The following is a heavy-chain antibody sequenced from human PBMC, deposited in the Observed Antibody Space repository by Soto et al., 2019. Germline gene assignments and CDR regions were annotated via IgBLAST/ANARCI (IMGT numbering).Heavy chain of an antibody. V-gene: IGHV3-23*01. J-gene: IGHJ5*02. CDR3: AKDPTYYYDSSGYPFDP. D-gene: IGHD3-22*01. CDR2: ISGSGGST. CDR1: GFTFSSYA. Sequence: GGSLRLSCAASGFTFSSYAMSWVRQAPGKGLEWVSAISGSGGSTYYADSVKGRFTISRDNSKNTLYLQMNSLRAGDTAVYYCAKDPTYYYDSSGYPFDPWGQGTLVTVSS.